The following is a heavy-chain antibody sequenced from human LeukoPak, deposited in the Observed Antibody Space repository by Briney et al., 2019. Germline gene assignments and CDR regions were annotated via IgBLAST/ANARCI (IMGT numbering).Heavy chain of an antibody. Sequence: PSETLSLTCTVSGGSISSSSYYWGWLRQPPGKGLEWIGSIYYSGSTYYNPSLKSRVTISVDTSKNQFSLKLSSVTAADTAVYYCARVPYCGGDCWAGAFDIWGQGTMVTVSS. CDR3: ARVPYCGGDCWAGAFDI. V-gene: IGHV4-39*01. CDR1: GGSISSSSYY. CDR2: IYYSGST. J-gene: IGHJ3*02. D-gene: IGHD2-21*02.